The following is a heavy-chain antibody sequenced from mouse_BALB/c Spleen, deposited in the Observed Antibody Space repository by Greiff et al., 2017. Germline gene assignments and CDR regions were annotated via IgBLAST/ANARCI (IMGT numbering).Heavy chain of an antibody. Sequence: EVKLMESGPELVKPGASVKMSCKASGYTFTSYVMHWVKQKPGQGLEWIGYINPYNDGTKYNEKFKGKATLTSDKSSSTAYMELSSLTSEDSAVYYCARGNGAYWGQGTLVTVSA. CDR1: GYTFTSYV. CDR2: INPYNDGT. J-gene: IGHJ3*01. CDR3: ARGNGAY. V-gene: IGHV1-14*01.